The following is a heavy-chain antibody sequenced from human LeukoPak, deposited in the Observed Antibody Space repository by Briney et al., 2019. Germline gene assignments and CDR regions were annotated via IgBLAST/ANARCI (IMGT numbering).Heavy chain of an antibody. V-gene: IGHV3-23*01. Sequence: GGSLTLSCAASGFTFISYAMSWVRQAPGKGLEWVAVISGSCDNTYDTDSVKGRCTISRDTSKNTLYLQMHSERAEDTAVYYCAIVGLLNVYSPASWGQGTLVTVSS. CDR1: GFTFISYA. J-gene: IGHJ5*02. CDR2: ISGSCDNT. D-gene: IGHD2-8*01. CDR3: AIVGLLNVYSPAS.